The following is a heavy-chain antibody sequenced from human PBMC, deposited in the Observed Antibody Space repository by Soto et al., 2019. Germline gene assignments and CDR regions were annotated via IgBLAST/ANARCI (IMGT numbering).Heavy chain of an antibody. Sequence: GAPLKISCKGSGYSFTRYWFGWVLQMPGKGLEWMGIIYPGDSDPRYSPSFQGHVTISADKSISTAYLQWSSLKCSVTAMYYCARTLPPYYDDSSAYCYGFAFDIWGQGTMVTVSS. CDR1: GYSFTRYW. CDR3: ARTLPPYYDDSSAYCYGFAFDI. J-gene: IGHJ3*02. CDR2: IYPGDSDP. D-gene: IGHD3-22*01. V-gene: IGHV5-51*01.